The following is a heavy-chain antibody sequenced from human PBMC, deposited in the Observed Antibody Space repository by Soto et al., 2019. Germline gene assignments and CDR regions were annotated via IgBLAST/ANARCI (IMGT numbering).Heavy chain of an antibody. J-gene: IGHJ4*02. CDR2: ISGSGGST. D-gene: IGHD6-13*01. Sequence: GGSLRLSCAASGFTFSSYAMSWVRQAPGKGLEWVSAISGSGGSTYYADSVKGRFTISRDNSKNTLYLQMNSLRAEDTAVYYCANPIAAAHVFDYWGQGTLVTVSS. V-gene: IGHV3-23*01. CDR3: ANPIAAAHVFDY. CDR1: GFTFSSYA.